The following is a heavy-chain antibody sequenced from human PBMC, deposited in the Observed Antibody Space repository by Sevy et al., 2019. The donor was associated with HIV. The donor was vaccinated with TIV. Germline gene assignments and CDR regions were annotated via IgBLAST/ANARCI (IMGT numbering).Heavy chain of an antibody. CDR3: AKGNMMLTFGGNVVNYFDD. J-gene: IGHJ4*02. D-gene: IGHD3-16*02. CDR1: GFTFDDYA. V-gene: IGHV3-9*01. Sequence: GGSLRLSCAASGFTFDDYAMHWVRQAPGKGLEWVSGISWNSGSIDYAESVKGRFTISRDNAKNSLYLQMNMLKDEDTALYYCAKGNMMLTFGGNVVNYFDDWGQGTLVTVSS. CDR2: ISWNSGSI.